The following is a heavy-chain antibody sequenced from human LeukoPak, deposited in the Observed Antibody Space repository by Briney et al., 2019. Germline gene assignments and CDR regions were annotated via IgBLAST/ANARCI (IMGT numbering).Heavy chain of an antibody. D-gene: IGHD2-21*02. V-gene: IGHV4-59*01. CDR3: ARGLTAHYYYGMDV. J-gene: IGHJ6*02. CDR1: GGSISSYY. Sequence: SETLSLTCTVSGGSISSYYWSWIRQPPGKGLEWIGYIYYSGSTNYNPSLKSRVTISVDTSKNQFSLKLSSVTAADTAVYYCARGLTAHYYYGMDVWGQGTTVTVSS. CDR2: IYYSGST.